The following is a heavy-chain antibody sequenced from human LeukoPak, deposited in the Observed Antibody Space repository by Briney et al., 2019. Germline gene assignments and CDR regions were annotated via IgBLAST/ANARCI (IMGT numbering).Heavy chain of an antibody. D-gene: IGHD6-13*01. V-gene: IGHV3-11*06. Sequence: GGSLRLSCAASGFTFSDYYMSWIRQAPGKGLEWVSCISSSSTYIYYADSVKGRFTISRDNAKNSVYLQMNSLRAEDTAVYYCTRAVAAADFSPGYWGQGTLVTVSS. CDR2: ISSSSTYI. J-gene: IGHJ4*02. CDR3: TRAVAAADFSPGY. CDR1: GFTFSDYY.